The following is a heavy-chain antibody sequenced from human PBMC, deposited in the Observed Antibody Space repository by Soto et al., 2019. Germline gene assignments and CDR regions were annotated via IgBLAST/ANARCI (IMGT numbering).Heavy chain of an antibody. CDR2: IIPIFGRA. CDR3: ARANIVVVTPEERYYYYYGMDV. D-gene: IGHD2-21*02. V-gene: IGHV1-69*01. J-gene: IGHJ6*02. Sequence: QVQLVQSGAEVKKPGSSVKVSCKASGGTFSSYAISWVRQAPGQGLEWMGGIIPIFGRANYAQKFQGRVTITADESTSTAYMELSSLRSEDTAVYYCARANIVVVTPEERYYYYYGMDVWGQGTTVTVSS. CDR1: GGTFSSYA.